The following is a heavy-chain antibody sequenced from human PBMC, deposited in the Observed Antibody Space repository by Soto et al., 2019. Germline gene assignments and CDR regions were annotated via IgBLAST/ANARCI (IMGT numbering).Heavy chain of an antibody. CDR3: ATDPVYDSSGYFDS. D-gene: IGHD3-22*01. J-gene: IGHJ4*02. CDR2: FDPEDGET. CDR1: GYTLTESS. Sequence: ASVKVSCKVSGYTLTESSMHWVRQAPGKGLEWMGGFDPEDGETIYAQRFQGRVTMTEDTSTDTAYMELSSLRSEDTAVYYCATDPVYDSSGYFDSWGQGTLVTVSS. V-gene: IGHV1-24*01.